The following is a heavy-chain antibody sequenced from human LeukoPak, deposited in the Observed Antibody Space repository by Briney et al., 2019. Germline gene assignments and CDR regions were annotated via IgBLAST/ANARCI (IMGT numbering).Heavy chain of an antibody. D-gene: IGHD3-9*01. J-gene: IGHJ5*02. V-gene: IGHV4-59*01. CDR1: GGSISSYY. CDR3: ARRASYYDILTGYSRGNWFDP. CDR2: IYYSGST. Sequence: SETLSLTCTVSGGSISSYYWSWIRQPPGKGLEWIGYIYYSGSTNYNPSLKSRVTISVDTSKNQFSLKLSSVTAADTAVYYCARRASYYDILTGYSRGNWFDPWGQGTLVTVSS.